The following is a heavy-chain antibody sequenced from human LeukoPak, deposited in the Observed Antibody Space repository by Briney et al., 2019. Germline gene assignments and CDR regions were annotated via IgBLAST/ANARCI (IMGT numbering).Heavy chain of an antibody. CDR3: ARDRHYDSSGYYSVDY. J-gene: IGHJ4*02. V-gene: IGHV1-69*04. Sequence: ASVKVSCKASGGTFSSYAISWVRQAPGQGLGWMGRIIPILGIANYAQKFQGRVTITADKSTSTAYMELSSLRSEDTAVYYCARDRHYDSSGYYSVDYWGQGTLVTVSS. D-gene: IGHD3-22*01. CDR2: IIPILGIA. CDR1: GGTFSSYA.